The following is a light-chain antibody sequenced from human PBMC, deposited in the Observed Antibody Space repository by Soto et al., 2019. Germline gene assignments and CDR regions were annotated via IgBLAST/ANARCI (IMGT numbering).Light chain of an antibody. V-gene: IGKV3-20*01. J-gene: IGKJ4*01. CDR3: QQYGTSPLT. CDR1: QSVNNDY. CDR2: GAS. Sequence: VLTQSPGTLSLSPGERATLSCRATQSVNNDYLAWYQQRPGLAPRLLIFGASGRATGIPDRFSGSGSGTDFTLTISRLEPEDFAIYYCQQYGTSPLTFGGGTKVDIK.